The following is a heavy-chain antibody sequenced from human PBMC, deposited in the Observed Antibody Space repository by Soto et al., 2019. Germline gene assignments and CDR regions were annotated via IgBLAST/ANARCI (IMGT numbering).Heavy chain of an antibody. CDR2: VTVNNST. CDR1: GFTFGTRS. CDR3: ARLTDS. J-gene: IGHJ4*02. Sequence: EVQLLESGGGLVQPGGSLKLSCAASGFTFGTRSMSWVRQAPGKGLEWVSSVTVNNSTYYADSVKGRFTISRDNSKNTLYLQMNSLRAEDTAVYYCARLTDSWGQGALVTVSS. D-gene: IGHD3-16*01. V-gene: IGHV3-23*01.